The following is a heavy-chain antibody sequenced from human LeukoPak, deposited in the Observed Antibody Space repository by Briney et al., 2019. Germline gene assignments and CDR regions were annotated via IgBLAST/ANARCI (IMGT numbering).Heavy chain of an antibody. Sequence: PSETLSLTCTVSGASISNYFGSWIRQPPGKGLEWIGHIYYSGSTNYNPSLKSRVTISVDTSNNQFSLNLSSVTAAHTAVYYCARTPPLEPYYYIDVWGKGTTVTVS. V-gene: IGHV4-59*08. CDR3: ARTPPLEPYYYIDV. CDR2: IYYSGST. J-gene: IGHJ6*03. CDR1: GASISNYF.